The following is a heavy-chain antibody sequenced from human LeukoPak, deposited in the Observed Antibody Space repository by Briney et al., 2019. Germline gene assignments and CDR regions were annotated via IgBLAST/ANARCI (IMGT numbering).Heavy chain of an antibody. CDR3: AKDTHRLSTAVAGTLVH. D-gene: IGHD6-19*01. CDR1: GFTFSTFG. J-gene: IGHJ4*02. Sequence: GGSLRLSCAASGFTFSTFGMHWVRQAPGKGLELVAVTHYDGNKKYYADSVKGRFTISKDNSKNTLYLQMKSLTSEDTAVYYCAKDTHRLSTAVAGTLVHWGQGTLVTVSS. V-gene: IGHV3-30*02. CDR2: THYDGNKK.